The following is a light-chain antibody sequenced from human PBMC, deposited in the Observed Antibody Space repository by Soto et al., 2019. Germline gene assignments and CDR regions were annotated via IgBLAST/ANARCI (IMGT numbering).Light chain of an antibody. V-gene: IGKV3-11*01. CDR2: DAS. CDR3: PQRSNWLFT. J-gene: IGKJ3*01. CDR1: QSVSSY. Sequence: EIVLTQSPATLSLSPGERATLSCRASQSVSSYLAWYQQKPGQAPRLLIYDASTRATGIPARFSGSGSGIYFTLTISSLEPEDFAVYYCPQRSNWLFTFGPGTKVDIQ.